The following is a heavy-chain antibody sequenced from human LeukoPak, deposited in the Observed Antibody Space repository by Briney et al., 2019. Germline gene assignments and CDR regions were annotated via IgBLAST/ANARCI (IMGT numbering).Heavy chain of an antibody. CDR3: ARIGYSSGWSNFDY. V-gene: IGHV4-59*01. D-gene: IGHD6-19*01. Sequence: PSETLSLTCTVSGGSISSNYWSWIRQPPGKGLEWIGYMFYSGSTNYNPSLKSRVTISVDTSKNQVSLKLTSVTAADTAVYYCARIGYSSGWSNFDYWGQGTLVTVSS. CDR1: GGSISSNY. J-gene: IGHJ4*02. CDR2: MFYSGST.